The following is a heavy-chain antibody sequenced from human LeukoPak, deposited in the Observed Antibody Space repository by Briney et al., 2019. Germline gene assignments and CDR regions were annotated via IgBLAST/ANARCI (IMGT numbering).Heavy chain of an antibody. V-gene: IGHV1-8*01. CDR1: GYTFTSYD. Sequence: ASVKVSCKASGYTFTSYDINWVRQATGQGLEWMGWMNPNSGNTGYAQKFQGRVTMTRNTSISTAYMELSSLRSEDTAVYYCARTRSPNYYGSGSYYSWVPEDYWGQGTLVTVSS. J-gene: IGHJ4*02. CDR3: ARTRSPNYYGSGSYYSWVPEDY. CDR2: MNPNSGNT. D-gene: IGHD3-10*01.